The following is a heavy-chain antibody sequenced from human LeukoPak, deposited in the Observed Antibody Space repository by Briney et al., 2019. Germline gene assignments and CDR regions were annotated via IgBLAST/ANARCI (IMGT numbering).Heavy chain of an antibody. CDR3: ARNVAYAFDI. V-gene: IGHV3-48*02. CDR2: ITSSSSTI. CDR1: GFTFNSYS. Sequence: GGSLRLSCTASGFTFNSYSMNWIRQAPGKGLEWVSYITSSSSTISYADSVKGRLTISRDNAKNSLYLHMNSLRDEDTAVYYCARNVAYAFDIWGQGTMVTVSS. D-gene: IGHD3-10*02. J-gene: IGHJ3*02.